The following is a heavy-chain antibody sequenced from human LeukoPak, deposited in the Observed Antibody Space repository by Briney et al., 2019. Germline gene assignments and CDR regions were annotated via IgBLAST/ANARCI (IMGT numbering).Heavy chain of an antibody. CDR2: IYYSGST. CDR1: GAPVSSGSYY. CDR3: ARYCSSTSCSDNAFDI. J-gene: IGHJ3*02. V-gene: IGHV4-61*01. D-gene: IGHD2-2*01. Sequence: SETLSLTCTVSGAPVSSGSYYWSWIRQPPGRGLEYIGYIYYSGSTNYNPSLKSRVTISADTSKNQFSLKLSSVTAADTALYYCARYCSSTSCSDNAFDIWGQGTMVTVSS.